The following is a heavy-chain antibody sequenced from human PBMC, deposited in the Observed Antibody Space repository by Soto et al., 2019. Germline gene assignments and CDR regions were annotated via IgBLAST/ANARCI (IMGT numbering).Heavy chain of an antibody. J-gene: IGHJ6*02. D-gene: IGHD3-10*01. V-gene: IGHV3-13*01. CDR2: IGTTGDT. CDR3: ARVASGLRRPPYYYGMDV. CDR1: GFTFSSYD. Sequence: ELQLVESGGGLVQPGGSLRLSCAASGFTFSSYDMHWVRQATGKGLEWVSAIGTTGDTYYPGSVKGRFTISRENAKNSLYLQMNSLRAGDTAVYYCARVASGLRRPPYYYGMDVWGQGTTVTVSS.